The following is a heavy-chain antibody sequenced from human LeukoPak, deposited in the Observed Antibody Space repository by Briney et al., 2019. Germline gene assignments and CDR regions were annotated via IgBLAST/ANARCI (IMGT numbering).Heavy chain of an antibody. CDR3: ARIGMIVVANAFDI. D-gene: IGHD3-22*01. CDR1: GFTFSSYS. Sequence: GGSLRLSCAASGFTFSSYSMNWVRQAPGKGLEWVSSISSSSSYIYYADSVKGRFTISRDNAKNSLYLQMNSLRAEDTAVYYCARIGMIVVANAFDIWGRGTMVTVSS. V-gene: IGHV3-21*01. CDR2: ISSSSSYI. J-gene: IGHJ3*02.